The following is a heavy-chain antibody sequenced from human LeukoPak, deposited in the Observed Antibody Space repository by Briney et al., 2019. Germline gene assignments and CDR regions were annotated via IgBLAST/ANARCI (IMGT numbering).Heavy chain of an antibody. D-gene: IGHD4-17*01. CDR1: GGSISSSSYY. Sequence: ETLSLTCTVSGGSISSSSYYWGWIRQPPGKGLEWIGSIYYSGSTYYNPSLKSRVTISVDTSKNQFSLKLSSVTAADTAVYYCARNSYGDYYFDYWGQGTLVTVSS. CDR2: IYYSGST. V-gene: IGHV4-39*07. CDR3: ARNSYGDYYFDY. J-gene: IGHJ4*02.